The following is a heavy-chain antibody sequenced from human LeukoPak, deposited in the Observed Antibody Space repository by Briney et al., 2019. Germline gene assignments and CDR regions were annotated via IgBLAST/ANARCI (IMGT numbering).Heavy chain of an antibody. CDR1: GYSFTSYW. CDR3: ARQYSSGGYSNWFDP. CDR2: IYPGDSDT. J-gene: IGHJ5*02. Sequence: GESLKISCKGSGYSFTSYWIGWVRQMPGKGLEWMGIIYPGDSDTRYSPSFQGQVTISADKSISTAYLQWSSLKASDTAMYYCARQYSSGGYSNWFDPWGQGTLVTVSS. V-gene: IGHV5-51*01. D-gene: IGHD6-19*01.